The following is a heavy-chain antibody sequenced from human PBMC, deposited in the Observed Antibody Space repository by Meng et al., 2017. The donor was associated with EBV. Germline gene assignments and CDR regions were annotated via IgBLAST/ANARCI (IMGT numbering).Heavy chain of an antibody. Sequence: QVMLVDFAAGGQKPGSSVKVSCKTSEGPFRHYAISWVRQAPGQGLEWLGGFLPRLGAPNYAQTFNGRVKITADESTSTHYMDLRRLRSEDTAIYYCASESGRGYTPDYWGQGTLVTVSS. D-gene: IGHD3-10*01. CDR1: EGPFRHYA. J-gene: IGHJ4*02. V-gene: IGHV1-69*01. CDR2: FLPRLGAP. CDR3: ASESGRGYTPDY.